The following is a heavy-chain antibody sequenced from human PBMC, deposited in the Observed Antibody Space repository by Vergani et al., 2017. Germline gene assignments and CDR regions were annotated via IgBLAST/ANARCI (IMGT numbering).Heavy chain of an antibody. Sequence: QVTLKESGPALVKPTQTLTLTCTFSGFSLTTYGMRVSWIRQPPGKALEWLARIDWDDDTYYRTSLRTRLTISKDTFKNQVALTMTNMEPVDTATYYCARTLSASRGYYLDYWGQGTLVTVSS. CDR3: ARTLSASRGYYLDY. CDR1: GFSLTTYGMR. V-gene: IGHV2-70*04. D-gene: IGHD3-22*01. J-gene: IGHJ4*02. CDR2: IDWDDDT.